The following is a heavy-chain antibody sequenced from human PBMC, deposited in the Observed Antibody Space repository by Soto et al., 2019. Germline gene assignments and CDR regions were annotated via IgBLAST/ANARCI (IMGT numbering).Heavy chain of an antibody. Sequence: SETLSLTCTVSGGSISSYYWSWIRQPPGKGLEWIGYIYYSGSTNYNPSLKSRVTISVDTSKNQFSLKLSSVTAADTAVYYCARGAKQQLGLRYYYYYMDVWGKGTTVTVSS. CDR1: GGSISSYY. V-gene: IGHV4-59*12. D-gene: IGHD6-13*01. CDR3: ARGAKQQLGLRYYYYYMDV. CDR2: IYYSGST. J-gene: IGHJ6*03.